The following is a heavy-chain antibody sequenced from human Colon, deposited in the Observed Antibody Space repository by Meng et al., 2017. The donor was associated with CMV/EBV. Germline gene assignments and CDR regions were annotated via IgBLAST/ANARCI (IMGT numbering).Heavy chain of an antibody. J-gene: IGHJ4*02. CDR1: GFAGRRFG. V-gene: IGHV3-30*03. CDR3: ARKAGGDSGPHYFDY. D-gene: IGHD4-17*01. Sequence: SGFAGRRFGVHWDRKSEGEGVGWWAVESEDRTYKFYKEYGEDQFTISRDNAENRVDLQMNRLRPEETAVYYCARKAGGDSGPHYFDYWGQGTLVTVSS. CDR2: ESEDRTYK.